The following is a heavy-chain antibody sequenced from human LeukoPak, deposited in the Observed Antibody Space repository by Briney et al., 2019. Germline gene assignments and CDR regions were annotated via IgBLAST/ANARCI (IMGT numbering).Heavy chain of an antibody. CDR3: ARDSAYYDFWSGYYDYYYYYMDV. CDR1: GFTFSSYS. CDR2: ISSSSTI. J-gene: IGHJ6*03. V-gene: IGHV3-48*01. D-gene: IGHD3-3*01. Sequence: GGSLRLSCAASGFTFSSYSMNWVRQAPGKGLEWVSYISSSSTIYYADSVKGRFTISRDNAKNSLYLQMNSLRAEDTAVYYCARDSAYYDFWSGYYDYYYYYMDVWGKGTTVTVSS.